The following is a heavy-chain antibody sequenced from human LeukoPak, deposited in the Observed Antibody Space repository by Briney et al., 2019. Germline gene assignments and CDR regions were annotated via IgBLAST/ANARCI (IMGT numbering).Heavy chain of an antibody. Sequence: PGGSLRLSCAASGFTFSSFAMNWVRQAPGEGLEWASSSSASGGSTFYADSVKGRFFISRDNSENILYLQMNSLRAEDTAIYYCAKGWESYYDTSGYYPFDYWGQGTLVTVSS. J-gene: IGHJ4*02. CDR3: AKGWESYYDTSGYYPFDY. V-gene: IGHV3-23*01. D-gene: IGHD3-22*01. CDR1: GFTFSSFA. CDR2: SSASGGST.